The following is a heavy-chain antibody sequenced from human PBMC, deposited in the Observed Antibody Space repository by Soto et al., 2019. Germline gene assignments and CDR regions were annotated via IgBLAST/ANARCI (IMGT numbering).Heavy chain of an antibody. CDR3: TRDIGGKGAY. J-gene: IGHJ4*02. CDR1: VFTCSSYW. Sequence: WWSLRLCCSASVFTCSSYWMHWVRQVPGKGLLWVSRIDEYGSTINYADSVKGRFTISRDNARNTLYLEMNSLRAEDTALYYCTRDIGGKGAYWGPGTLVTVA. V-gene: IGHV3-74*01. CDR2: IDEYGSTI. D-gene: IGHD3-10*01.